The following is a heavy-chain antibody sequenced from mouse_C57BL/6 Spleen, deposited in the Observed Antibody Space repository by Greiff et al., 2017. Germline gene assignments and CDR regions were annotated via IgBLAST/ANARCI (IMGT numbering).Heavy chain of an antibody. CDR2: IDPENGDT. CDR1: GFNIKDDY. CDR3: TTIGSSWFAY. J-gene: IGHJ3*01. D-gene: IGHD1-1*01. V-gene: IGHV14-4*01. Sequence: EVQLQQSGAELVRPGASVKLSCTASGFNIKDDYMHWVKQRPEQGLEWIGWIDPENGDTEYASKFQGKATITADTSSNTAYLQLSSLTSEDTAVYYCTTIGSSWFAYWGQGTLVTVSA.